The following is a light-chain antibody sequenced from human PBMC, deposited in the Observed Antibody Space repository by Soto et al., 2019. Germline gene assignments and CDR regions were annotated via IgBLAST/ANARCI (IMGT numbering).Light chain of an antibody. CDR3: QQYGSSPRT. CDR1: QSVSNNY. Sequence: EIVLTQSPGTLSLSPGERATLSCRAIQSVSNNYLAWYQQKPGQAPRXIIYGASNRATGIPDRFSGSGSGTDFTLTISRLEPEDFEVYYCQQYGSSPRTFGQGTKVDIK. V-gene: IGKV3-20*01. CDR2: GAS. J-gene: IGKJ1*01.